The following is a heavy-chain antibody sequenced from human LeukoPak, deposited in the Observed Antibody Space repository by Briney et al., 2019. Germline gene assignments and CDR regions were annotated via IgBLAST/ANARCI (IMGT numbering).Heavy chain of an antibody. J-gene: IGHJ4*02. CDR3: AREVYSSGWYTSNYFDY. CDR2: IYYSGST. CDR1: GGSFSGYY. D-gene: IGHD6-19*01. Sequence: SETLSLTCAVYGGSFSGYYWGWIRQPPGKGLEWIGSIYYSGSTYYNPSLKSRVTMSVDTSKNQFSLKLSSVTAADTAVYYCAREVYSSGWYTSNYFDYWGQGTLVTVSS. V-gene: IGHV4-34*11.